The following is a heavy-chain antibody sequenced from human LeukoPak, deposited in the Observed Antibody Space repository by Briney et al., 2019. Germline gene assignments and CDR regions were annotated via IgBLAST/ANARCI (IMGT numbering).Heavy chain of an antibody. D-gene: IGHD2-15*01. J-gene: IGHJ6*02. V-gene: IGHV3-21*01. CDR3: ARVTLCSGGSCSSFGYYYYGMDV. Sequence: GGSLRLSCAASGFTFSSYSMNWVRQAPGKGLEWVSSISSSSSYIYYADSVKGRFTISRDNAKNSLFLRMNSLRAEDTAVYYCARVTLCSGGSCSSFGYYYYGMDVWAQGTTVTVSS. CDR2: ISSSSSYI. CDR1: GFTFSSYS.